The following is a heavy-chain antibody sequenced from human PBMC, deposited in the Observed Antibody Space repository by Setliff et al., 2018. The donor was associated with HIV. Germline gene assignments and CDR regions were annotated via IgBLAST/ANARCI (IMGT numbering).Heavy chain of an antibody. CDR2: MSPNSDNR. Sequence: ASVKVSCKASGYTFTTHDNTHDINWVRQAPGQGLEWMGWMSPNSDNRGYAQKFQGRVTMTRDTSISTAYMELSSLRSEDTALYYCANDRGDSDYWGQGTLVTVS. J-gene: IGHJ4*02. V-gene: IGHV1-8*01. CDR1: GYTFTTHD. D-gene: IGHD1-1*01. CDR3: ANDRGDSDY.